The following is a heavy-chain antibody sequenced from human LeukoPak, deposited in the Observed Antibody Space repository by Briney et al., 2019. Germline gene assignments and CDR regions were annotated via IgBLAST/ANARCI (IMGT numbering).Heavy chain of an antibody. CDR1: RYTLTELS. J-gene: IGHJ4*02. V-gene: IGHV1-24*01. CDR2: FDPEHGET. CDR3: AAETPENSSGSLTPIDY. D-gene: IGHD3-22*01. Sequence: ASVKVSCKVSRYTLTELSMHWVRQAPGKGLEWMGGFDPEHGETIYAQKFQGRVTMTEGTSTDTAYMELSSLRSEDTAVYYCAAETPENSSGSLTPIDYWGQGTLVTVSS.